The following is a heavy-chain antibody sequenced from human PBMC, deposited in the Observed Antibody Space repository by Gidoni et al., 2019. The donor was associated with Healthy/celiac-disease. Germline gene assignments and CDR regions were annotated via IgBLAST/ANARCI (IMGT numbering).Heavy chain of an antibody. Sequence: EVQLVESGGGLVKPGGSLRPYCAASEFTFGSYSMNWASQAPGKGLEWVSSISSSSSYIYYADSVKGRFTISRDNAKNSLYLQMNSLRAEDTAVYYCARDLGEMLSAAFDIWGQGTMVTVSS. CDR1: EFTFGSYS. CDR2: ISSSSSYI. J-gene: IGHJ3*02. D-gene: IGHD3-10*02. CDR3: ARDLGEMLSAAFDI. V-gene: IGHV3-21*01.